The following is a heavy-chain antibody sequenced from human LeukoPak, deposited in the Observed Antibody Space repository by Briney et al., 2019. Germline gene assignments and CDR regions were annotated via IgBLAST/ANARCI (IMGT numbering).Heavy chain of an antibody. J-gene: IGHJ3*02. CDR1: GGSISSGGYY. CDR2: IYYSGST. V-gene: IGHV4-31*03. CDR3: ARHYYYGSGSYQDAFDI. Sequence: SETLSLTCTVSGGSISSGGYYWSWIRQHPGKGLEWIGYIYYSGSTYYNPSLKSRVTISVDTSKNQFSLKLSSVTAADTAVYYCARHYYYGSGSYQDAFDIWGQGTMVTVSS. D-gene: IGHD3-10*01.